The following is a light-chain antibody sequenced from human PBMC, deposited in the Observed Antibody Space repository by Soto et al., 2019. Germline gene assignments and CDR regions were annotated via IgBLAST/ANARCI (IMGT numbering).Light chain of an antibody. CDR1: TGPVTSDYY. Sequence: QAVVTQEPSLTVSPGGTFTLTCASSTGPVTSDYYPTWFQQKLGQAPRALIYSTTKKHSWTPARFSGSLLGGKAALTLSGVQPEDEADYYCLLYDGAAVVFGGGTKVTVL. CDR2: STT. V-gene: IGLV7-43*01. J-gene: IGLJ2*01. CDR3: LLYDGAAVV.